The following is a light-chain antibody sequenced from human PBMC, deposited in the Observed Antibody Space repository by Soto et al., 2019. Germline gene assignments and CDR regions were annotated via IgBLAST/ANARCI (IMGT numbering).Light chain of an antibody. J-gene: IGKJ1*01. V-gene: IGKV1-27*01. Sequence: MTQSPSSLSASVGDRVTITCRASQGISNYLAWYQQKAGKVPRFLIYAASTLHSGVPSRFSGSGSGTDFTLTISSLQPEDVATYYCQKYDRVPWTFGQGTKVEIK. CDR2: AAS. CDR1: QGISNY. CDR3: QKYDRVPWT.